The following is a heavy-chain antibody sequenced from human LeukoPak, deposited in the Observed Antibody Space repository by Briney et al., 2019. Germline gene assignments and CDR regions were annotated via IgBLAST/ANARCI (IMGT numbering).Heavy chain of an antibody. J-gene: IGHJ4*02. CDR1: GFTFSSYA. V-gene: IGHV3-30-3*01. Sequence: GGSLRLSCAASGFTFSSYAMHWVRQAPGKGLEWVAVISYDGSNKYYADSVKGRFTISRDNSKNTLYLQMNSLRAEDTAVYYCARVLWIQLWLQDYWGQGTLVTVSS. CDR3: ARVLWIQLWLQDY. CDR2: ISYDGSNK. D-gene: IGHD5-18*01.